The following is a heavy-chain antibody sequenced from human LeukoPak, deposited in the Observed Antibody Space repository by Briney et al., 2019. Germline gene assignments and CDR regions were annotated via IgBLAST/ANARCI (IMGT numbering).Heavy chain of an antibody. CDR1: GGSISSYY. Sequence: SETLSLTCTVSGGSISSYYWSWIRQPPGKGLEWIGYIDYSGSTAYNPSLNGRVAESVDTSKNQFSLKLRSVTAADTAVYYCARLNGGNWGPGILVTVSS. CDR3: ARLNGGN. J-gene: IGHJ4*02. CDR2: IDYSGST. V-gene: IGHV4-59*08. D-gene: IGHD4-23*01.